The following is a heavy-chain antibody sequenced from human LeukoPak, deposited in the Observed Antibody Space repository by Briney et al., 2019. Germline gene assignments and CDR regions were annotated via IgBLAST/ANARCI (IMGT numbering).Heavy chain of an antibody. V-gene: IGHV4-61*02. D-gene: IGHD6-13*01. J-gene: IGHJ4*02. Sequence: SETLSLTCTVSGGSISSGNYYWIWIRQPAGKGLEWIGRIYSSGSTNYNPSLKSRVTISLDMSKNRFSLDLSSVTAADTAFYYCARVGVAAGLDYWGQGTLVTVSS. CDR2: IYSSGST. CDR3: ARVGVAAGLDY. CDR1: GGSISSGNYY.